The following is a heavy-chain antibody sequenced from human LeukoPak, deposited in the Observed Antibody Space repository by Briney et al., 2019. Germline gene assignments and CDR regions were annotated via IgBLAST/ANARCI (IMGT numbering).Heavy chain of an antibody. CDR3: AGTSGYYYSYYFDY. J-gene: IGHJ4*02. V-gene: IGHV4-34*08. D-gene: IGHD3-22*01. Sequence: GSLRLSCAASGFSFSSYSMNWVRQAPGKGLEWIGEINHSGSTNYNPSLKSRVTISVDTSKNQFSLKLSSVTAADTAVYYCAGTSGYYYSYYFDYWGQGTLVTVSS. CDR1: GFSFSSYS. CDR2: INHSGST.